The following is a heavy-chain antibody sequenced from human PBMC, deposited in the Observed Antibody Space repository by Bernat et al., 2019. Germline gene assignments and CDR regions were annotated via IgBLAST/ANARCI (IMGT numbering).Heavy chain of an antibody. V-gene: IGHV3-7*03. D-gene: IGHD2-8*02. Sequence: EVQLVESGGALVQPGGSLRLSCVGSGFSFSGIWMTWVRQAPGMGLEWVANIKQDGSVQHYVDSVKGRFIISRDNTKNSLFLQMNRLRVDETAVYYCARGYGPENWGQGTLVTVSS. CDR1: GFSFSGIW. CDR2: IKQDGSVQ. J-gene: IGHJ1*01. CDR3: ARGYGPEN.